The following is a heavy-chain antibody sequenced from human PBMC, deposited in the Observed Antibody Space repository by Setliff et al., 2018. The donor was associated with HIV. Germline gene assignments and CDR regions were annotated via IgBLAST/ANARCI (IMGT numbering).Heavy chain of an antibody. D-gene: IGHD3-16*01. CDR1: GGSISNYY. J-gene: IGHJ4*02. Sequence: SETLSLTCILSGGSISNYYWGWIRQSPGKHLEFIGTVYNDGIAYYNPSLRSRVTISVDTSKNQFSLKLNSVAAADTAIYYCARVPSTGVGGRGFFDSWGPGTLVTVSS. CDR2: VYNDGIA. CDR3: ARVPSTGVGGRGFFDS. V-gene: IGHV4-39*07.